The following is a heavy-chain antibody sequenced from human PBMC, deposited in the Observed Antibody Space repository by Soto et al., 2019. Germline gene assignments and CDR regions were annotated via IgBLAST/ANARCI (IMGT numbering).Heavy chain of an antibody. Sequence: QVHLVQSGAEVRKPGSSVKVSCKASGGTFGNHTVGWVRQAPGQRLQWMGRMIPTLGRTFYAQKFRGRVTIPADTSTGTVYMEMSSLQSDDTAVYYCAGVARSFYYMDVWGMGTTVTISS. CDR3: AGVARSFYYMDV. CDR1: GGTFGNHT. D-gene: IGHD3-16*02. J-gene: IGHJ6*03. V-gene: IGHV1-69*08. CDR2: MIPTLGRT.